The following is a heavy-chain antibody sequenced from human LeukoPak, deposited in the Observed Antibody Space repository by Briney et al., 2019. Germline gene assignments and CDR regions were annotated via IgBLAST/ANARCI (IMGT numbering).Heavy chain of an antibody. D-gene: IGHD3-22*01. CDR3: AREAGDSSGYYYDKGAFDT. Sequence: SETLSLTCTVSGDSINSYYYNWIRQPAGKGLEWIGRIYTSGSTNYNPSLRSRVTMSLDTSKNQFSLKLSSVTAADTAAYFCAREAGDSSGYYYDKGAFDTWGQGTKVIVSS. CDR2: IYTSGST. V-gene: IGHV4-4*07. J-gene: IGHJ3*02. CDR1: GDSINSYY.